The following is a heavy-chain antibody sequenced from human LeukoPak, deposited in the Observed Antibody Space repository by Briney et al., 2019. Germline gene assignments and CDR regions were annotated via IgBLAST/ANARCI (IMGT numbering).Heavy chain of an antibody. CDR3: ARDCGSTGCDY. J-gene: IGHJ4*02. CDR1: GYTFYHYW. Sequence: GGSQRLPCGASGYTFYHYWVHGARRAPGKGRVWVSHINNDGSTTTYAGFVRGRFTITRNNDKNTLYLQMTSLRAEDTAVDYCARDCGSTGCDYWGQGTLVTVSS. V-gene: IGHV3-74*01. D-gene: IGHD2-2*01. CDR2: INNDGSTT.